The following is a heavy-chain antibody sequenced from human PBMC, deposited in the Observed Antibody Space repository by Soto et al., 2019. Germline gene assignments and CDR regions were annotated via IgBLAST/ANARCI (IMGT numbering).Heavy chain of an antibody. CDR1: GGSFSGYY. Sequence: SETLSLTCAVYGGSFSGYYWSWIRQPPGKGLEWIGEINHSGSTNYNPSLKSRVTISVDTSKNQFSLKLSSVTAADTAVYYCAGTEDDYDNWFDPWGQGTLVTVSS. D-gene: IGHD4-17*01. J-gene: IGHJ5*02. V-gene: IGHV4-34*01. CDR2: INHSGST. CDR3: AGTEDDYDNWFDP.